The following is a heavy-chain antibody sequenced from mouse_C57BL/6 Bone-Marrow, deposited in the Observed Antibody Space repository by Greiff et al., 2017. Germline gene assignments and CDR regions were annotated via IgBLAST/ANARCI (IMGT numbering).Heavy chain of an antibody. CDR3: ARKGDYGSSYDWYFDV. Sequence: PGASVKMSCKASGYTFTSYWITWVKQRPGQGLEWIGDIYPGSGSTNYNEKFKSKATLTVDTSSSTAYMQLSSLTSEDSAVYYCARKGDYGSSYDWYFDVWGTGTTVTVSS. D-gene: IGHD1-1*01. CDR2: IYPGSGST. CDR1: GYTFTSYW. V-gene: IGHV1-55*01. J-gene: IGHJ1*03.